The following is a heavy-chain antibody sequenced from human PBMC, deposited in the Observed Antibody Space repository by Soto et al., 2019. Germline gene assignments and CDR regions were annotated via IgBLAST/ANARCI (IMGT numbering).Heavy chain of an antibody. CDR3: ARGTRDYYYMDV. Sequence: EVQVVESGGGLVKPGGSLRLSCTASGFTFSSYSMNWVRQAPGKGLEWVSSISSSTYIYYADSLKGRFTISRDNAKNSLYLQMNSLRAEDSAMYYCARGTRDYYYMDVWGKGTTVTVSS. V-gene: IGHV3-21*01. J-gene: IGHJ6*03. CDR2: ISSSTYI. D-gene: IGHD2-2*01. CDR1: GFTFSSYS.